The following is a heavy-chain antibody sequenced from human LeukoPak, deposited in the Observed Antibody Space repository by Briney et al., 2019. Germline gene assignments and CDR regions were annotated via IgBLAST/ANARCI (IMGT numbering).Heavy chain of an antibody. CDR1: GYTFTSYY. J-gene: IGHJ4*02. CDR2: INPSIGIT. V-gene: IGHV1-46*01. Sequence: ASVKVSCKASGYTFTSYYMHWVRQAPGQGLEWMGIINPSIGITSYAQKFQGRVTMTRDTSTSTVYMEVSSLRADDTAVYYCARALSEMATIGEYFDYWGQGPLVTVSS. CDR3: ARALSEMATIGEYFDY. D-gene: IGHD5-24*01.